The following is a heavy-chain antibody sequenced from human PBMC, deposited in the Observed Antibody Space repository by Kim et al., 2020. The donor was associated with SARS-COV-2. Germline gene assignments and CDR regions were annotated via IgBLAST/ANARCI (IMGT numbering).Heavy chain of an antibody. V-gene: IGHV3-21*01. D-gene: IGHD3-3*01. CDR2: ISSSSSYI. CDR1: GFTFSSYS. Sequence: GGSLRLSCAASGFTFSSYSMNWVRQAPGKGLEWVSSISSSSSYIYYADSVKGRFTISRDNAKNSLYLQMNSLRAEDTAVYYCARGTLLARDIDYWGQGTLVTVSS. J-gene: IGHJ4*02. CDR3: ARGTLLARDIDY.